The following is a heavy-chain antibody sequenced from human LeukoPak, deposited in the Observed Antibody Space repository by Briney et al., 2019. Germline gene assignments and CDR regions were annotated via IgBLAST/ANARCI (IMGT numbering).Heavy chain of an antibody. CDR1: GFTLSRHY. Sequence: PGGSLRLSCSASGFTLSRHYMSWVRQAPGKGLEWMANIRQDSVYKFFVDSVKGRFSISRDNDKNSLSLQMNSLRAEDTAMYYCVRERRTTSGDDAFDIWGQGTMVTVSS. V-gene: IGHV3-7*01. J-gene: IGHJ3*02. D-gene: IGHD1-14*01. CDR2: IRQDSVYK. CDR3: VRERRTTSGDDAFDI.